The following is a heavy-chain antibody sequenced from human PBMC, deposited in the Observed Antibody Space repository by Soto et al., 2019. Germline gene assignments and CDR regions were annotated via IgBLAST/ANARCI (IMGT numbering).Heavy chain of an antibody. CDR1: GYPFTSYG. CDR3: AREHCSGGSRHLPGPDY. J-gene: IGHJ4*02. CDR2: ISAYNGNT. V-gene: IGHV1-18*01. D-gene: IGHD2-15*01. Sequence: QVQLVQSGAEVKKPGASVKVSCKASGYPFTSYGISWVRQAPGQGLEWMGWISAYNGNTNYAQKLQGRVTMTIDTSTSTAYMELRSLRSEDTAVYYCAREHCSGGSRHLPGPDYGGQGTLVPVSS.